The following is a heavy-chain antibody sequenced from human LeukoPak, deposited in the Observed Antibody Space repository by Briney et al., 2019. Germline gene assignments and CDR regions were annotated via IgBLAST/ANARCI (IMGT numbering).Heavy chain of an antibody. CDR1: GFTFSSYA. J-gene: IGHJ6*02. CDR2: ISGSGGST. V-gene: IGHV3-23*01. Sequence: PGGSLRLSCAASGFTFSSYAMSWVRQAPGKGLEWVSAISGSGGSTYYADSVKGRFTISRDNSKNTLYLQMNSLRAEDTAVYYCAKACKTAYYYYYGMDVWGQGTTVTVSS. CDR3: AKACKTAYYYYYGMDV. D-gene: IGHD1-1*01.